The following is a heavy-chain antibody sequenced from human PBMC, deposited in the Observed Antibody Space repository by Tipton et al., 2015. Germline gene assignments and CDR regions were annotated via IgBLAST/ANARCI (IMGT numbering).Heavy chain of an antibody. D-gene: IGHD4-17*01. V-gene: IGHV4-61*01. CDR1: GGSVSRGSYY. CDR3: ARDGGYGDYADFHH. CDR2: IYYSGTT. Sequence: LRLSCTVSGGSVSRGSYYWSRIRQPPGKGLEWIGYIYYSGTTNYNPSLKSRVTVSVDTSKNQFSLKLSSVTAADTAVYYCARDGGYGDYADFHHWGQGTLVTVSS. J-gene: IGHJ1*01.